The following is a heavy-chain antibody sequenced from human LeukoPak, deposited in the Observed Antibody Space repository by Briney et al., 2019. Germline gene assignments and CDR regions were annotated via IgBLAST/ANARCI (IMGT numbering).Heavy chain of an antibody. D-gene: IGHD5-12*01. CDR2: IRYDGSNK. V-gene: IGHV3-30*02. J-gene: IGHJ4*02. CDR1: GFTFSSYG. CDR3: AKDSGYSGYNSGFDY. Sequence: GGSLRPSCAASGFTFSSYGMHWVRQAPGKGLEWVAFIRYDGSNKYYADSVKGRFTISRDNSKNTLYLQMNSLRAEDTAVYYCAKDSGYSGYNSGFDYWGQGTLVTVSS.